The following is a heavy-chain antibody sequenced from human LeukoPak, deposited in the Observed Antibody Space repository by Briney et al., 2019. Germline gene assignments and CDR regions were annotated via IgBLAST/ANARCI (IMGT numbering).Heavy chain of an antibody. CDR3: ARDSHDYGDQGSFYYYYYYMDV. D-gene: IGHD4-17*01. CDR1: GYTFTGYY. V-gene: IGHV1-2*02. J-gene: IGHJ6*03. Sequence: ASVRVSCKASGYTFTGYYMHWVRQAPGQGLEWMGWVSPNSGGTNYAQKFQGRVTMTRDTSIRTAYMELSRLTSDDTAVYYCARDSHDYGDQGSFYYYYYYMDVWGKGTTVTVSS. CDR2: VSPNSGGT.